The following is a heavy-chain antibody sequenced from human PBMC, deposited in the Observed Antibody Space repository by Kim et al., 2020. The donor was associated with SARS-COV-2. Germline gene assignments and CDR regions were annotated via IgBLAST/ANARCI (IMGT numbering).Heavy chain of an antibody. CDR3: AREPTEVLLWFGESDHNYGMDV. J-gene: IGHJ6*02. D-gene: IGHD3-10*01. CDR1: GFTFSSYS. CDR2: ISSSSSTI. V-gene: IGHV3-48*02. Sequence: GGSLRLSCAASGFTFSSYSMNWVRQAPGKGLEWVSYISSSSSTIYYADSVKGRFTISRDNAKNSLYLQMNSLRDEDTAVYYCAREPTEVLLWFGESDHNYGMDVWGQGTTVTVSS.